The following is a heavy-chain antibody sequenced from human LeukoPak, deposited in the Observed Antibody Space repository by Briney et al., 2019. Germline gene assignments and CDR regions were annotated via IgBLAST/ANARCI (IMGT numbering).Heavy chain of an antibody. CDR2: IYYSGTT. V-gene: IGHV4-59*08. D-gene: IGHD1-26*01. CDR1: GGSISSYY. Sequence: PSETLSLTCTVSGGSISSYYWSWSRQPPGKGLEWIGSIYYSGTTNYNPSLKSRVTISVDTSKNQFSLKLSSVTAADTAVYYCARPNNLGASTPYAYWGQGTLVTVSS. CDR3: ARPNNLGASTPYAY. J-gene: IGHJ4*02.